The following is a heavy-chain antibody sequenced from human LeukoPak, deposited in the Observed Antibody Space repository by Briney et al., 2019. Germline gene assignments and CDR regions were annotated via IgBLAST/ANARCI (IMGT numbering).Heavy chain of an antibody. CDR2: INPNSGGT. Sequence: ASVKVSCKASGYTFTGYYMHWVRQAPGQGLESMGWINPNSGGTNYAQKFQGRVTMTRDTSISTAYMELSRLRSDDTAVYYCARASNWGRGLGSDYWGQGTLVTVSS. D-gene: IGHD7-27*01. V-gene: IGHV1-2*02. CDR1: GYTFTGYY. CDR3: ARASNWGRGLGSDY. J-gene: IGHJ4*02.